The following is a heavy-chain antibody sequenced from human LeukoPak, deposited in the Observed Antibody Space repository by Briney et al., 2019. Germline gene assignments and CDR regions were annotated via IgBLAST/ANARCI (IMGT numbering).Heavy chain of an antibody. CDR1: GYSFANYW. CDR2: IDPSDSYT. V-gene: IGHV5-10-1*01. Sequence: GESLRISCKGSGYSFANYWISWVRQMPGKGLEWMGRIDPSDSYTNYSPSFQGHVTISADKSIGTAYLQWNSLRASDTAMYYCALLLRSGYLADYWGQGTLVTVSS. CDR3: ALLLRSGYLADY. J-gene: IGHJ4*02. D-gene: IGHD3-22*01.